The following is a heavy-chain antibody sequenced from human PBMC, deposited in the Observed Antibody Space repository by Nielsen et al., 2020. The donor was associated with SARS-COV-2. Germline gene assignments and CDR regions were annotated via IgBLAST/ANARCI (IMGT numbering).Heavy chain of an antibody. J-gene: IGHJ6*03. CDR1: GATVSSSSAA. Sequence: SETLSLTCALSGATVSSSSAAWNWIRQSPSRGLEWLGRTYYRSKWYNDYAVSVKSRITINPDTSKNQFSLHLNSVTPEDTAVYYCARARGAYGDYYYYFYTDVWGKGTTVTVSS. V-gene: IGHV6-1*01. D-gene: IGHD4-17*01. CDR3: ARARGAYGDYYYYFYTDV. CDR2: TYYRSKWYN.